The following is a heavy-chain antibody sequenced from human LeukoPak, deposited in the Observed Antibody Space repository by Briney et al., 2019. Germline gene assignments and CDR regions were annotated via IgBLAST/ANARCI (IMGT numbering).Heavy chain of an antibody. J-gene: IGHJ5*02. Sequence: SETPSLTCTVSGGSISSYYWSWIRQPPGKGLEWIGYIYYSGSTNYNPSLKSRVTISVDTSKNQFSLKLSSVTAADTAVYYCARGGDIVVVPAANNWFDPWGQGTLVTVSS. CDR1: GGSISSYY. V-gene: IGHV4-59*12. D-gene: IGHD2-2*01. CDR2: IYYSGST. CDR3: ARGGDIVVVPAANNWFDP.